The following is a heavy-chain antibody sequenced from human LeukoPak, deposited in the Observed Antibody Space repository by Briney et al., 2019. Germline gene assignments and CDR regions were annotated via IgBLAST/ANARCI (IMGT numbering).Heavy chain of an antibody. Sequence: GESLKISCKGSGYSFTSYWIGWVRQMPGKGLAWMGIIYPGDSDSGYSQSFQGQVTISADESISTVYLQGRSLKVSDTAMYYCARQGGQLVSRHFDYWGQGTLVTVSS. CDR3: ARQGGQLVSRHFDY. D-gene: IGHD6-6*01. CDR1: GYSFTSYW. CDR2: IYPGDSDS. V-gene: IGHV5-51*01. J-gene: IGHJ4*02.